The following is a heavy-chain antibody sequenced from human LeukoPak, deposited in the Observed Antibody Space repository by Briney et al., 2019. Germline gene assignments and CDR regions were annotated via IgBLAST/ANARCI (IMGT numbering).Heavy chain of an antibody. CDR1: GFTFSSYA. V-gene: IGHV3-23*01. Sequence: RGSLRLSCAASGFTFSSYAMSWVRQATGKGLEWGSAINGRGGSTYYADSVKGRFTISRDNSKNTLYLQMNSLRAEDTAVYYCAKDSYYDSSGYLLTHAFDIWGQGTMVTVSS. CDR2: INGRGGST. J-gene: IGHJ3*02. D-gene: IGHD3-22*01. CDR3: AKDSYYDSSGYLLTHAFDI.